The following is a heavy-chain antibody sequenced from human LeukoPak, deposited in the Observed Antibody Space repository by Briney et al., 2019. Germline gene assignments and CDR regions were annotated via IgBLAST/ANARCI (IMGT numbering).Heavy chain of an antibody. CDR1: GFTFDDYG. CDR3: VRDRGRASVDY. CDR2: IKQDASEE. J-gene: IGHJ4*02. D-gene: IGHD1-26*01. V-gene: IGHV3-7*01. Sequence: GGSLRLSCAASGFTFDDYGMSWVRQAPGKGLEWVANIKQDASEEYYVDSVKGRFTISRDNAKNSLYLQMNSLRAEDTAVYYCVRDRGRASVDYWGQGTLVTVSS.